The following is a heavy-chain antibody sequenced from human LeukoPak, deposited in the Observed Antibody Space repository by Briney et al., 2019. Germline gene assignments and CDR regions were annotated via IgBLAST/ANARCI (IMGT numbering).Heavy chain of an antibody. Sequence: GGSLRLSCAASGFTFSSYAMHWVRQAPGKGLEWVAVISYDGSNKYYADSVKGRFTISRDNSKNTLYLQMNSLRAEDTAVYYCAKEPVAARRSGDYFDYWGQGTLVTVSS. J-gene: IGHJ4*02. CDR2: ISYDGSNK. V-gene: IGHV3-30-3*01. CDR1: GFTFSSYA. CDR3: AKEPVAARRSGDYFDY. D-gene: IGHD6-6*01.